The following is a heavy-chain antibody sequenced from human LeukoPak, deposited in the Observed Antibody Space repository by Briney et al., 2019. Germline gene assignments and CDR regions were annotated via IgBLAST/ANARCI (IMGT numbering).Heavy chain of an antibody. CDR2: IHPNSGAT. CDR3: VRENWHYDY. V-gene: IGHV1-2*02. CDR1: GYAFSVYY. J-gene: IGHJ4*02. D-gene: IGHD1-7*01. Sequence: ASVKVSCKASGYAFSVYYIHWVRQAPGQGLEWMEWIHPNSGATNYAQKFQGRVTMTRDTSVSTTYMELSRLTFDDTAIYYCVRENWHYDYWGQGTLATVSS.